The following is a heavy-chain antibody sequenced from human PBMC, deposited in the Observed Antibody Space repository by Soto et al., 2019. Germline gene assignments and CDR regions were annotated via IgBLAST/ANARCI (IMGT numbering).Heavy chain of an antibody. D-gene: IGHD1-26*01. Sequence: SETLSLTCTVSGGPISSSNYYWSWIRQPPGKGLEWIGYIYYSGSTNYNPSLKSRVTISVDTSKNQFSLKLSSVTAADTAVYYCARRWGAAVDYWGQGTLVTVSS. J-gene: IGHJ4*02. CDR3: ARRWGAAVDY. CDR1: GGPISSSNYY. CDR2: IYYSGST. V-gene: IGHV4-61*05.